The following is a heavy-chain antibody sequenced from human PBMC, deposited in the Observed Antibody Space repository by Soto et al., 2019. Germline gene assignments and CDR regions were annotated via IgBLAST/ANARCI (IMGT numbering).Heavy chain of an antibody. CDR3: ARCPIDHNWFDP. D-gene: IGHD3-9*01. Sequence: ASETLSLTCSVSGSAITTYYWSWLRQSPGKGLEWIGHIYDTGSTTYNPSLKSRVTISVDTSNKQFSLRLSAVTAADTAVYYCARCPIDHNWFDPWGQGTLVTVSS. CDR1: GSAITTYY. CDR2: IYDTGST. J-gene: IGHJ5*02. V-gene: IGHV4-59*01.